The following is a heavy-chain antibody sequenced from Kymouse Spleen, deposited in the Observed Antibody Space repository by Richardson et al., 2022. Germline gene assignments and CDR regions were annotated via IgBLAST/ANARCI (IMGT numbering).Heavy chain of an antibody. Sequence: QLQLQESGPGLVKPSETLSLTCTVSGGSISSSSYYWGWIRQPPGKGLEWIGSIYYSGSTYYNPSLKSRVTISVDTSKNQFSLKLSSVTAADTAVYYCASSAAGDYYYYGMDVWGQGTTVTVSS. CDR3: ASSAAGDYYYYGMDV. CDR1: GGSISSSSYY. V-gene: IGHV4-39*01. J-gene: IGHJ6*02. CDR2: IYYSGST. D-gene: IGHD6-13*01.